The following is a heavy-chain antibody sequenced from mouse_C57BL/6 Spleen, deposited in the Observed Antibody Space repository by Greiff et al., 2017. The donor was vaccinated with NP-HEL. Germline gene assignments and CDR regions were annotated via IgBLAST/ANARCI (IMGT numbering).Heavy chain of an antibody. V-gene: IGHV1-53*01. CDR2: INPSNGGT. J-gene: IGHJ1*03. CDR3: ARSDTTVVADWYFDV. D-gene: IGHD1-1*01. CDR1: GYTFTSYW. Sequence: QVQLQQPGTELVKPGASVKLSCKASGYTFTSYWMHWVKQRPGQGLEWIGNINPSNGGTNYNEKFKSKATLTVDKSSSTAYMQLSSLTSEDSAVYYCARSDTTVVADWYFDVWGTGTTVTVSS.